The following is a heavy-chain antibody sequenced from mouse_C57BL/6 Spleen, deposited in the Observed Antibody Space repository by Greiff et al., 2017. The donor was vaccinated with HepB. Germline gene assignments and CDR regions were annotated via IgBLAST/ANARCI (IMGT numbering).Heavy chain of an antibody. J-gene: IGHJ3*01. CDR1: GYSITSGYY. Sequence: DVKLQESGPGLVKPSQSLSLTCSVTGYSITSGYYWNWIRQFPGNKLEWMGYISYDGSNNYNPSLKNRISITRDTSKNQFFLKLNSVTTEDTATYYCASTHYSNSAWFAYWGQGTLVTVSA. V-gene: IGHV3-6*01. CDR2: ISYDGSN. CDR3: ASTHYSNSAWFAY. D-gene: IGHD2-5*01.